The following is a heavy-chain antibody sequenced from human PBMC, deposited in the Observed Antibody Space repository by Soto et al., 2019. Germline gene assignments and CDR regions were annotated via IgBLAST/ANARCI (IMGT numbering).Heavy chain of an antibody. V-gene: IGHV4-59*13. Sequence: QVQLQESGPGLVKPSETLSLTCTVSGGSISNFYWSWIRQSPGKGLGWIGYIYYSGNTNYNPSLKSRVTISVDMSKNQFSLKLTSVTAADTAVYYCARDSPDGSPYYWGQGTLVTVSS. CDR1: GGSISNFY. CDR2: IYYSGNT. J-gene: IGHJ4*02. D-gene: IGHD6-25*01. CDR3: ARDSPDGSPYY.